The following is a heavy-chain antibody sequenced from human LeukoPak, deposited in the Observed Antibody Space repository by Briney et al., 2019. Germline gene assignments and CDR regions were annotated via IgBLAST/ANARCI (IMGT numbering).Heavy chain of an antibody. CDR2: IKQDGSDK. CDR3: ARSLGYCSAGSCFPFDY. Sequence: GGSLRLSCAASGFTFSSYWMSWVRQAPGKWLEWVANIKQDGSDKYYVDSVKGRFTISRDNAKNSLYLQMNSLRAEDTAVYYCARSLGYCSAGSCFPFDYWGQGTLVTVSS. D-gene: IGHD2-15*01. J-gene: IGHJ4*02. V-gene: IGHV3-7*05. CDR1: GFTFSSYW.